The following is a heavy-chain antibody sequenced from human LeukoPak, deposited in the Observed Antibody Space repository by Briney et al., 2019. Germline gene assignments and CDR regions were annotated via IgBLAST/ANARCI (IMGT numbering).Heavy chain of an antibody. CDR1: GGSIDSYY. Sequence: KPSETLSLTCTVSGGSIDSYYWSWIRQPPGKGLEWIGYIYYTGSTKYHPSLKSRVTISLDTSKNQFSLKLTSVTAADTAVYYCARVYQSAEYYFDYWGQGNLVSVSS. J-gene: IGHJ4*02. CDR3: ARVYQSAEYYFDY. V-gene: IGHV4-59*01. D-gene: IGHD2-2*01. CDR2: IYYTGST.